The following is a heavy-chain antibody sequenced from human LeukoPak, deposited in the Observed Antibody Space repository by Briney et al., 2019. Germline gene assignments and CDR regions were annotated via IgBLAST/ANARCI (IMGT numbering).Heavy chain of an antibody. V-gene: IGHV1-69*06. J-gene: IGHJ4*02. CDR1: GGTFSSYA. CDR3: AREGGSGSYYMD. Sequence: SVKVSCKAPGGTFSSYAISWVRQAPGQGLEWMGGIIPIFGTANYAQKFQGRATITADKSTSTAYMELSSLRSGDTAVYYCAREGGSGSYYMDWGQGTLVTVSS. D-gene: IGHD3-10*01. CDR2: IIPIFGTA.